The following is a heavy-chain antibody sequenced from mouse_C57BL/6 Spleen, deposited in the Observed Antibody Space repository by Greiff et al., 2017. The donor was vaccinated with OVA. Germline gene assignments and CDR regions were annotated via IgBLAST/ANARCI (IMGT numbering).Heavy chain of an antibody. CDR1: GYTFTSYT. V-gene: IGHV1-4*01. J-gene: IGHJ4*01. CDR3: ARGDSYAMDY. CDR2: INPSSGYT. Sequence: VQLQQSGAELARPGASVKMSCKASGYTFTSYTMHWVKQRPGQGLEWIGYINPSSGYTKYNQKFKDKATLTADKSSSTAYMQLSSLTSEDSAVDYCARGDSYAMDYWGQGTSVTVSS.